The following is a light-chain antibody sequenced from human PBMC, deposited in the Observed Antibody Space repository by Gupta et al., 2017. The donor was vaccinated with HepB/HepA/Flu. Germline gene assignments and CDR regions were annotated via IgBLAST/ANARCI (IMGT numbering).Light chain of an antibody. Sequence: QSALTQPPSASGSPGQSVTISCTGTSSDVGGYNYVSWYQQRPGKAPRLTIYEVTKRPSGVPDRFSGSKSGNTASLTVSGLQAEDEADYYCSSYAGSNNVVYGGGTKLTVL. CDR3: SSYAGSNNVV. J-gene: IGLJ2*01. V-gene: IGLV2-8*01. CDR1: SSDVGGYNY. CDR2: EVT.